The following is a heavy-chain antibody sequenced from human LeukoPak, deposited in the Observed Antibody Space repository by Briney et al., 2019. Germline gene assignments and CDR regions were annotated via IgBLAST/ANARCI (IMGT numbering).Heavy chain of an antibody. D-gene: IGHD3-3*01. CDR3: ARVKGSGYRNSIDY. Sequence: PGGSLRLSCAASGFTFDDYAMNWVRQAPGKGLEWVSGINWNGGSTYYGDSVKGRFTISRDNTENSLYLQMNRLRAEDKALYYCARVKGSGYRNSIDYWGQGTLVTVSS. CDR2: INWNGGST. J-gene: IGHJ4*02. CDR1: GFTFDDYA. V-gene: IGHV3-20*04.